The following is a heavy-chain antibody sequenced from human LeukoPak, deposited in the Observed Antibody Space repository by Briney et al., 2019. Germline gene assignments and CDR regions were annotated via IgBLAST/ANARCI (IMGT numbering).Heavy chain of an antibody. D-gene: IGHD3-9*01. V-gene: IGHV3-23*01. CDR3: AKWGDYDILTGYYVPDY. J-gene: IGHJ4*02. Sequence: GGSLRLSCVASGFTFTNYAMSWVRQTPGKGLEWVSAITGSDGSSYYADSVKGRFTISRDNSKNTLYLQVNSLRAEDTAVYYCAKWGDYDILTGYYVPDYWGQGTLVTVSS. CDR1: GFTFTNYA. CDR2: ITGSDGSS.